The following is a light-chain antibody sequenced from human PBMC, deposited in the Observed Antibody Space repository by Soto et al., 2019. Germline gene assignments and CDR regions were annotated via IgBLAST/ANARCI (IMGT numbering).Light chain of an antibody. V-gene: IGLV4-69*01. J-gene: IGLJ3*02. Sequence: QLVLTQSPSASASLGASVKLTCTLSSGHTTNAVAWHQQQPEKGPRYLMKVKSDGSHNKADGIPDRFSGSSSGAERYLTISSLQSDDEADYYCQTWDTDTGIRVFGGGTKVTVL. CDR2: VKSDGSH. CDR3: QTWDTDTGIRV. CDR1: SGHTTNA.